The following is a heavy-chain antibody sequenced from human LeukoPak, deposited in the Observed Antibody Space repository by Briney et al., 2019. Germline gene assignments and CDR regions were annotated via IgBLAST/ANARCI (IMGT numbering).Heavy chain of an antibody. CDR2: INPNTGGT. D-gene: IGHD5-24*01. V-gene: IGHV1-2*02. CDR3: VRGPRDGYNYLAYFDY. J-gene: IGHJ4*02. CDR1: GYSFTGYY. Sequence: ASVKVSCKASGYSFTGYYIHWVRQAPGQGLEWVGWINPNTGGTNYAQRFQGRVTVTRDTSISTAYMDLSRLTSDDTALYYCVRGPRDGYNYLAYFDYWAQGTLVTVSS.